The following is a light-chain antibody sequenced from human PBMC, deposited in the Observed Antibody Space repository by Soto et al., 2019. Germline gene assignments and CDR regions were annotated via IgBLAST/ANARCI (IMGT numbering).Light chain of an antibody. Sequence: EIVLTQFPATLSLSPGERATLSCRASQSVSTFLAWYQQKPGQAPRLVVYDASKRATGIPARFSGSGSGTDFTLTISSLEPEDFAVYYCQQYTNWRTFGQGTKVEIK. CDR2: DAS. CDR3: QQYTNWRT. V-gene: IGKV3-11*01. J-gene: IGKJ1*01. CDR1: QSVSTF.